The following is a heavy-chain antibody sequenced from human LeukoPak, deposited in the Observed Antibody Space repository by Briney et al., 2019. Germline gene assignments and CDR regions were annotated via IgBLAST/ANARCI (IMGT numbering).Heavy chain of an antibody. CDR1: GFTFSSYE. CDR3: AELRITMIGGV. D-gene: IGHD3-10*02. J-gene: IGHJ6*04. Sequence: GGSLRLSCAASGFTFSSYEMNWVRQAPGKGLEWVSYISSSGSTIYYADSVKGRFTISRDNAKNSLYLQMNSLRAEDTAVYYCAELRITMIGGVWGKGTTVNISS. V-gene: IGHV3-48*03. CDR2: ISSSGSTI.